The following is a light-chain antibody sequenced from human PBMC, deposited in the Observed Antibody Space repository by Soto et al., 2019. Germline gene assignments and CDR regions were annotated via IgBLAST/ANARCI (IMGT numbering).Light chain of an antibody. Sequence: QSVLTQPASVSGSPGQSITISCTGTSSDFGAYNFVSWYQHHPGRAPKLIIYEVTIRPSGVSNRFSGSKSGNTASLTISGLQAEDEADYYCSSYTTSAPYVFGSGTKVTVL. CDR1: SSDFGAYNF. V-gene: IGLV2-14*01. J-gene: IGLJ1*01. CDR3: SSYTTSAPYV. CDR2: EVT.